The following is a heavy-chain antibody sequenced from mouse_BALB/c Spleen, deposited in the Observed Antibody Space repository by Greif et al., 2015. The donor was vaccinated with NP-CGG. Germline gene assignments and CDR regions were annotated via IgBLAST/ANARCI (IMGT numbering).Heavy chain of an antibody. Sequence: QVQLQQSGPVLVRPGASVKLSCKASGYTFTSSWMHWAKQRPGQGLEWIGEIHPNSGNTNYNEKFKGKATLTVDTSSSTAYVGLSSLTSEDSAVYYCARWLRDYYAMDYWGQGTSVTVSS. CDR1: GYTFTSSW. CDR2: IHPNSGNT. V-gene: IGHV1S130*01. CDR3: ARWLRDYYAMDY. J-gene: IGHJ4*01. D-gene: IGHD2-2*01.